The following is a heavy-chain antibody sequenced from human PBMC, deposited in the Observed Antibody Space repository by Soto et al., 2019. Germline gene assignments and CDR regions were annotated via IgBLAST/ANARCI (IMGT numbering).Heavy chain of an antibody. CDR3: AREGWSGRKSNWFDP. V-gene: IGHV3-33*01. CDR2: IWYDGSNK. Sequence: GGSLRLSCAASGFTFSSYGMHWVRQAPGKGLEWVAVIWYDGSNKYYADSVKGRFTISRDNSKNTLYLQMNSLRAEDTAVYYCAREGWSGRKSNWFDPWGQGTLVTVSS. D-gene: IGHD3-3*01. CDR1: GFTFSSYG. J-gene: IGHJ5*02.